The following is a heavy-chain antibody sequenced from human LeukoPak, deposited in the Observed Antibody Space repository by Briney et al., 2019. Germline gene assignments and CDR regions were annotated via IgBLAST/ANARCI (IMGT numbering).Heavy chain of an antibody. V-gene: IGHV3-23*01. Sequence: GGSLRLSRAASGFTFSNYAMTWVRQAPGKGLEWVSILSDSGVYTYYADSVKGRFTISRDNSNNMLYLQMNSLRAEDTAVYYCAKKAHYDAYAKYFDYWGQGTLVTVSS. J-gene: IGHJ4*02. CDR3: AKKAHYDAYAKYFDY. CDR2: LSDSGVYT. CDR1: GFTFSNYA. D-gene: IGHD4-17*01.